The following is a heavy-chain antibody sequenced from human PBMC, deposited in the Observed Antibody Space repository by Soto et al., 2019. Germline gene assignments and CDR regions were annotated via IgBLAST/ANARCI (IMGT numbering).Heavy chain of an antibody. CDR3: VKDRKWGGMTTIPYLDS. CDR1: GFIADDYA. V-gene: IGHV3-9*02. CDR2: ISSNSATI. Sequence: EVQLVESGGGLVQPGRSLRLSCVASGFIADDYAMHWVRQAPGKGLEWVSGISSNSATINYADSVKGRFTISRDNAKNSLFLQMNRLRPEDTALYYCVKDRKWGGMTTIPYLDSWGQGTLVTVSS. D-gene: IGHD4-17*01. J-gene: IGHJ4*02.